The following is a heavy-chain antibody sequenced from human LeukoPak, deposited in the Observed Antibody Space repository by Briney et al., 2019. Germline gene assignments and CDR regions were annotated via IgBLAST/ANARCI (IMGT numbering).Heavy chain of an antibody. CDR3: AKDSSMWKWLVNY. J-gene: IGHJ4*02. CDR2: ISYDGSNK. Sequence: GGSLRLSCAASGFTFSSYDMHWVRQAPGKGLEWVALISYDGSNKYYADSVKGRFTISRDNSKNALYLQMNSLRVEDTAVYFCAKDSSMWKWLVNYWGQGTLVIVSS. CDR1: GFTFSSYD. D-gene: IGHD6-19*01. V-gene: IGHV3-30*18.